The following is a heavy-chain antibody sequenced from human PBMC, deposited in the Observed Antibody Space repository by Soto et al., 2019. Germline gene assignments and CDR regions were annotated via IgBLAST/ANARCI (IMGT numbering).Heavy chain of an antibody. CDR1: GDSVSSNSAA. J-gene: IGHJ6*02. D-gene: IGHD2-21*02. Sequence: QVQLQQSGPGLVKPSQTLSLTCAISGDSVSSNSAAWNWIRQSPSRGLEWLGRAYYRSQWYYDSAVSVKRRIIVIPDTSKNRFSLQLNAVTPEDTAVYYCTKQKGDSRTYNGMDVWGQGTTVIVS. CDR3: TKQKGDSRTYNGMDV. V-gene: IGHV6-1*01. CDR2: AYYRSQWYY.